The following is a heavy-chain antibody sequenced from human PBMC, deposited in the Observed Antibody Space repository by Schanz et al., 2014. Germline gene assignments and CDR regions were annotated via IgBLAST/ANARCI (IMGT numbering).Heavy chain of an antibody. V-gene: IGHV1-69*09. D-gene: IGHD1-1*01. CDR2: IIPILDKT. CDR1: GYSFTTYD. J-gene: IGHJ6*02. Sequence: QVQLVQSGAEVKKPGASVKVSCKASGYSFTTYDVNWVRQATGQGLEWMGWIIPILDKTNYAQKFQGRVTMTADKSTSTVYMEVSGLRSEDTAVYYCAKVDRTRYYAMDVWGQGTTXTVYS. CDR3: AKVDRTRYYAMDV.